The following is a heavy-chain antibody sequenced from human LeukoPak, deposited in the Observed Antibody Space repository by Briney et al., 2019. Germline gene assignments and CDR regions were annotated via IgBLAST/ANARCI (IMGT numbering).Heavy chain of an antibody. V-gene: IGHV3-30*02. D-gene: IGHD3-3*01. CDR2: IRYDGSNK. Sequence: GGSLRLSCAASGFTFSSDGMHWGRQAPGKGLGWGAFIRYDGSNKYCADSVKGRFTISRDNSKNTLYLQMNSLRAEDTAVYYCAKFFEWSFDYWGQGTLVTVSS. CDR3: AKFFEWSFDY. J-gene: IGHJ4*02. CDR1: GFTFSSDG.